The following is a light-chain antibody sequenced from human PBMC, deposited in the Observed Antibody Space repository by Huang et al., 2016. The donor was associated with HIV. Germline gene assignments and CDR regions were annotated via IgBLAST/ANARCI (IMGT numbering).Light chain of an antibody. J-gene: IGKJ1*01. CDR1: QSVGSN. CDR2: GAS. V-gene: IGKV3-15*01. CDR3: QQYNNWPGT. Sequence: EIVMTQSPATLSVSPGERATLSCRASQSVGSNLAWYQQKPGQAPRLLIYGASTRATGLPARFSGSGSGTEFTLIISSLQSEDFAVYYCQQYNNWPGTFGQGTKVEIK.